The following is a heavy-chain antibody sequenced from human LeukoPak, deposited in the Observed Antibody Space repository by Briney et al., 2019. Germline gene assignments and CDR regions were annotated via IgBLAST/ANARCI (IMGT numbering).Heavy chain of an antibody. CDR2: FDPEDGET. CDR1: GYTLTELS. V-gene: IGHV1-24*01. CDR3: ATGVAVAGAFDY. J-gene: IGHJ4*02. D-gene: IGHD6-19*01. Sequence: ASVKVSCKVSGYTLTELSMHWVRQAPGKGLEWMGGFDPEDGETIYAQKFQGRVTMTEDTSTDTAYMELSSLRSEDTAVYYCATGVAVAGAFDYWSQGTLVTVSS.